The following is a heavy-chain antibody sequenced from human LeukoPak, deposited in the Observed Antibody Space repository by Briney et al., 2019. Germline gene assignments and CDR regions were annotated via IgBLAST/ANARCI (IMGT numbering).Heavy chain of an antibody. V-gene: IGHV4-30-2*01. Sequence: PSQTLSLTCAVSGGSISSSDYSWSWIRQPPGRGLEWIGYIYHSGSAYTNPSLKSRVTISVDRSKNQFSLKLSSVTAADTAVYYCARGGWYCSSTSCYPFDYWGQGTLVTVSS. CDR3: ARGGWYCSSTSCYPFDY. CDR1: GGSISSSDYS. J-gene: IGHJ4*02. D-gene: IGHD2-2*01. CDR2: IYHSGSA.